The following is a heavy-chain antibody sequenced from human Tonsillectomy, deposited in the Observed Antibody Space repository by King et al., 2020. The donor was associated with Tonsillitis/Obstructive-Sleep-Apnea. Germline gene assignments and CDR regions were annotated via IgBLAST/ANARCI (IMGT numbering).Heavy chain of an antibody. J-gene: IGHJ5*02. CDR1: GYTFTSYG. CDR3: AREGEGCTSTSCLNNWFDP. Sequence: VQLVESGAEVKKPGASVKVSCKASGYTFTSYGISWVRQAPGHGLEWVGWISAYNGNTNYAQKLQGRVTMTTDTSTSTAYMELRSRRSDDTAVYYCAREGEGCTSTSCLNNWFDPWGQGTLVTVSS. CDR2: ISAYNGNT. V-gene: IGHV1-18*01. D-gene: IGHD2-2*01.